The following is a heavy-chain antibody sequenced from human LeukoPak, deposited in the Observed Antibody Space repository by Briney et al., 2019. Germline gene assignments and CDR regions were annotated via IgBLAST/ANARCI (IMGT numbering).Heavy chain of an antibody. CDR2: IYYSGST. J-gene: IGHJ4*02. D-gene: IGHD6-19*01. CDR1: GGSISSGGYY. V-gene: IGHV4-31*03. CDR3: AAEGVAGRGSDY. Sequence: PSETLSLTCTVSGGSISSGGYYWSWIRQHPGKGLEWIGYIYYSGSTYYNPSLKSRVTISVDTSKNQFSLKLSSVTAADTAVYYCAAEGVAGRGSDYWGQGTLVTVSS.